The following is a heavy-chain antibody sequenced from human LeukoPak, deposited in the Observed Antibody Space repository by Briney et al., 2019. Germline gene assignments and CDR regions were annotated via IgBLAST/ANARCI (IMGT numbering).Heavy chain of an antibody. CDR3: ARHDDILTGYPTAT. V-gene: IGHV5-51*01. Sequence: GESLKISCKGFGYSFSNYWIGWVRQMPGKGLEWMGIISPGDSETRYSPPFQGQVTISADKSISTAYLQWSSLKASDTAMYYCARHDDILTGYPTATWGQGTLVTVSS. CDR2: ISPGDSET. D-gene: IGHD3-9*01. J-gene: IGHJ5*02. CDR1: GYSFSNYW.